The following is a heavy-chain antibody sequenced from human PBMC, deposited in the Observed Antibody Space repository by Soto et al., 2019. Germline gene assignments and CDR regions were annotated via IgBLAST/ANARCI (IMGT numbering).Heavy chain of an antibody. J-gene: IGHJ5*02. CDR1: GFTFSIYG. Sequence: EVQMLESGGGLVQRGGSLRLSCATSGFTFSIYGISWVRQAPGKGLEWVSSVGGGDPYYADSVKGRFTISRDNSKDTVYLQMNSLKDEDTALYYWVREGVPGNGVWDWFNPWGQGTLVIVSS. CDR2: SVGGGDP. D-gene: IGHD3-3*01. V-gene: IGHV3-23*01. CDR3: VREGVPGNGVWDWFNP.